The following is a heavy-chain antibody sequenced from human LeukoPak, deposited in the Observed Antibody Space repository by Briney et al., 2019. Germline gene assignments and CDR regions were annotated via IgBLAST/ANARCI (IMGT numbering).Heavy chain of an antibody. CDR3: ARRPIAAGNNWFDP. V-gene: IGHV4-39*01. Sequence: PSETLSLTCTVSGGSISSAAYYWGWVRQPPGKGLDWIGSIYYTGTTYYRPSLQTRATLSFDTSKNQFSLKLTSVTAADTAVYFCARRPIAAGNNWFDPWGQGTLVTVSS. D-gene: IGHD6-13*01. CDR1: GGSISSAAYY. J-gene: IGHJ5*02. CDR2: IYYTGTT.